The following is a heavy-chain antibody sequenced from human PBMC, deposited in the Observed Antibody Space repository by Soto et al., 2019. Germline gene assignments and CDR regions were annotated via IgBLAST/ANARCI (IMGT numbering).Heavy chain of an antibody. CDR2: ISGSGGST. D-gene: IGHD2-15*01. Sequence: EVQLLESGGGLVQPGGSLRLSCAASGFTFSSYAMSWVRQAPGKGLEWVSAISGSGGSTYYADSVKGRFTISRDNSKNTQYLQMNSLRAEDTAVYYCAKVPLGDIVVVVAARGAFDIWGQGTMVTVSS. V-gene: IGHV3-23*01. CDR1: GFTFSSYA. CDR3: AKVPLGDIVVVVAARGAFDI. J-gene: IGHJ3*02.